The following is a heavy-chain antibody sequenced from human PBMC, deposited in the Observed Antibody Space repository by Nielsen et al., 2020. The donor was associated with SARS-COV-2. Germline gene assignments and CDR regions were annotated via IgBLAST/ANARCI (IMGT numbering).Heavy chain of an antibody. V-gene: IGHV1-18*01. Sequence: VKVSCKASGYTSTSYGISWVRQAPGQGLEWMGWISAYNGNTNYAQKLQGRVTMTTDTSTSTAYMELRSLRSDDTAVYYCARDYSNYVRYFQHWGQGTLVTVSS. CDR1: GYTSTSYG. CDR3: ARDYSNYVRYFQH. J-gene: IGHJ1*01. D-gene: IGHD4-11*01. CDR2: ISAYNGNT.